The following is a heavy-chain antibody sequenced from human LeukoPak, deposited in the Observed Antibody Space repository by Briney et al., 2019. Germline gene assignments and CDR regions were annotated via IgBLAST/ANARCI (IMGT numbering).Heavy chain of an antibody. V-gene: IGHV3-21*01. D-gene: IGHD3-22*01. Sequence: GSLRLSCAASGFTFSSYSMNWVRQAPGKGLEWVSSISSSSSYIYYADSVKGRFTISRDNAKNSLYLQMNSLRAEDTAVYYCARFLDYYYDAFDIWGQGAMVTVSS. J-gene: IGHJ3*02. CDR1: GFTFSSYS. CDR2: ISSSSSYI. CDR3: ARFLDYYYDAFDI.